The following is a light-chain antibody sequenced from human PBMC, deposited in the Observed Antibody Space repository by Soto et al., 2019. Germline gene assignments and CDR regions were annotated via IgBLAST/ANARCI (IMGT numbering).Light chain of an antibody. J-gene: IGKJ1*01. CDR3: QQYNDYSRT. CDR1: QSISTW. V-gene: IGKV1-5*01. Sequence: DFQMTHSPSALSASVGDRVTITCRASQSISTWLAWYQQKPGKAPKVLIYDASILESGVPSRFSGSGSGTEFTLTISSLQPDDFATYYCQQYNDYSRTFGQGTKVDIK. CDR2: DAS.